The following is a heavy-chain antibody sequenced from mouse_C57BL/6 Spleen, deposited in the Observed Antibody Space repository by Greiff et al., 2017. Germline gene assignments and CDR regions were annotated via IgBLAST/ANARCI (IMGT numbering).Heavy chain of an antibody. J-gene: IGHJ2*01. CDR3: ARGDSNDDY. CDR2: IHPNSGST. D-gene: IGHD2-12*01. Sequence: VQLQQPGAELVKPGASVKLSCKASGYTFTSYWMHWVKQRPGQGLEWIGMIHPNSGSTNYNEKFKSKATLTVDKSSITAYMQLSSLTSEDSAVYSCARGDSNDDYWGQGTTLTVSS. CDR1: GYTFTSYW. V-gene: IGHV1-64*01.